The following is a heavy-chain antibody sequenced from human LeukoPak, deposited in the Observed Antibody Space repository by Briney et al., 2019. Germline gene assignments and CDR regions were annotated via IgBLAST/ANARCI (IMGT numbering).Heavy chain of an antibody. Sequence: KPSETLSLTCAVYGGSFSGYYWSWIRQPPGKGLEWIGEINHSGSTNYNPSLKSRVTISVDTSKNQFSLKLSSVTAADTAVYYCARVAAGIGFFQHWGQGTLVTVSS. CDR3: ARVAAGIGFFQH. CDR1: GGSFSGYY. V-gene: IGHV4-34*01. D-gene: IGHD6-13*01. J-gene: IGHJ1*01. CDR2: INHSGST.